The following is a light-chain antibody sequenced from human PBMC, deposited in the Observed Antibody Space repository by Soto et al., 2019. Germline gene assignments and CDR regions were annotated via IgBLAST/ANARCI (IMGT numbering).Light chain of an antibody. Sequence: QSVLSQPPSASGTPGQRVIISCSGSNSNIGRNTVNWYQLLPGTAPKLLIYTNNQRPSGVPDRFSASKSGTSASLAISGLQSADEADYYCAAWDASMNGPVFGGGTKLTVL. V-gene: IGLV1-44*01. J-gene: IGLJ2*01. CDR1: NSNIGRNT. CDR3: AAWDASMNGPV. CDR2: TNN.